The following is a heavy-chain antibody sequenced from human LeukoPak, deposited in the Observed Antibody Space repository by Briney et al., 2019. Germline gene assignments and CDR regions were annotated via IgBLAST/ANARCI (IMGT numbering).Heavy chain of an antibody. J-gene: IGHJ1*01. D-gene: IGHD2-2*01. Sequence: SETLSLTCTVSGDSISSYYWSWIRQPAGKGLEWIGRIYSRVTTNYNPSLKSRVTMSLDTSKSQFSLRLSSVTAADTAVYYCARGGGMYCSSTSCYPEYFQHWGQGTLVTVSS. CDR1: GDSISSYY. CDR2: IYSRVTT. CDR3: ARGGGMYCSSTSCYPEYFQH. V-gene: IGHV4-4*07.